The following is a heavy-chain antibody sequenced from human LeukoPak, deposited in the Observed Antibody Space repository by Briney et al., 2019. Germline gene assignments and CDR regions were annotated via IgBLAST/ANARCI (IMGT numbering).Heavy chain of an antibody. Sequence: GGSLRLSCVASGFTFNNAWMNWVRQAPGKGLEWVGRIKSKTDGGTPDYAAPVKGRFTISRDGSKNTLYLQMNSLKSEDTAVYYCTTYTVGATTSHFDHWGQGTLVTVSS. J-gene: IGHJ4*02. CDR1: GFTFNNAW. D-gene: IGHD1-26*01. V-gene: IGHV3-15*01. CDR3: TTYTVGATTSHFDH. CDR2: IKSKTDGGTP.